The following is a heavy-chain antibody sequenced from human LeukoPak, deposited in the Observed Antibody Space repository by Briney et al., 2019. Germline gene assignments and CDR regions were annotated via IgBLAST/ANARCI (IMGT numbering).Heavy chain of an antibody. Sequence: GGSLRLSCAASGFTFSTYNMNWVRQAPGRGLEWVSVISGGSLTTFYADSVKGRFTISRDNSKNTLYLQMNSLRAEDTAVYYCAKKRREQSRDNYFDYWGQGTLVTVSS. V-gene: IGHV3-23*01. CDR2: ISGGSLTT. CDR1: GFTFSTYN. CDR3: AKKRREQSRDNYFDY. D-gene: IGHD1-26*01. J-gene: IGHJ4*02.